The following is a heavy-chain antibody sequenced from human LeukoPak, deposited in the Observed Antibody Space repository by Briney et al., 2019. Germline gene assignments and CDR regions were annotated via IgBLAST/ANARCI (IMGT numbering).Heavy chain of an antibody. CDR3: ARSGISNWFDP. CDR1: GLSFSGYG. J-gene: IGHJ5*02. Sequence: GGSLRLSCAASGLSFSGYGMHWVRQAPGKGLEWVAVISYDGNNKYYADSLKGRFTISRDNSKNTLYLQMNSLTAEDTAVYYCARSGISNWFDPWGQGTLVTVSS. CDR2: ISYDGNNK. V-gene: IGHV3-30*03. D-gene: IGHD3-3*01.